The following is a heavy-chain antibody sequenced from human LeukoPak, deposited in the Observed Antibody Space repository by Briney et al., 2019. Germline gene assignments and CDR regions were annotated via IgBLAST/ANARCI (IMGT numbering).Heavy chain of an antibody. Sequence: SETLSLTCTVSGGSISSYYWSWIRQPPGKGLEWIGYIYYSGSTNYNPSLKSRVTISVDTSKNQFSLKLSSVTAAATAVYYYARERTFREYGMDVWGQGTTVTVSS. CDR1: GGSISSYY. J-gene: IGHJ6*02. D-gene: IGHD1-14*01. CDR2: IYYSGST. V-gene: IGHV4-59*01. CDR3: ARERTFREYGMDV.